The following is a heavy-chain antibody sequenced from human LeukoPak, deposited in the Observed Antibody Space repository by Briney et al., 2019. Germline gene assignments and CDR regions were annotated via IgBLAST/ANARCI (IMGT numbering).Heavy chain of an antibody. V-gene: IGHV4-59*01. CDR2: FYNSGGS. CDR1: GVSISSFY. D-gene: IGHD2-2*01. Sequence: SETLSLTCSVSGVSISSFYWTWIRQVPGKGLEWIGYFYNSGGSDYNPSLKSRATFSEDTSKNHFSLSLSAVTAADTAVYYCARHPRYCSSTSCYYYYYYMDVWGKGTTVTVSS. CDR3: ARHPRYCSSTSCYYYYYYMDV. J-gene: IGHJ6*03.